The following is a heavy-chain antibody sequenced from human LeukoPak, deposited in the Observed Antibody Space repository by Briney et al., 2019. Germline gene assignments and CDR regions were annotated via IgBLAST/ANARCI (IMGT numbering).Heavy chain of an antibody. J-gene: IGHJ4*02. CDR2: IYYSGST. V-gene: IGHV4-59*08. CDR1: GGSISSYY. D-gene: IGHD3-9*01. Sequence: ETLSLTCTVSGGSISSYYWSWIRQPPGKGLEWIGYIYYSGSTNYNPSLKSRVTISVDASKNQFSLKLSSVTAADTAVYYCARRDFDSKLDYWGQGTPVTVSS. CDR3: ARRDFDSKLDY.